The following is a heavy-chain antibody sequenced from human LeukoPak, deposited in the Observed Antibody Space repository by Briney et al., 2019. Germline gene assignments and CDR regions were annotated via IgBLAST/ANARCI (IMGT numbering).Heavy chain of an antibody. CDR2: IYTSGST. V-gene: IGHV4-61*02. CDR3: ARGPLGLSCMDV. CDR1: GGSISSGSYY. J-gene: IGHJ6*04. D-gene: IGHD3-16*01. Sequence: SETLSLTCTVSGGSISSGSYYWSWIRQPAGKGLEWIGRIYTSGSTNYNPSPKSRVTISVDTSKNQFSLKLSSVTAADTSVYYCARGPLGLSCMDVWGKGTTVTVSS.